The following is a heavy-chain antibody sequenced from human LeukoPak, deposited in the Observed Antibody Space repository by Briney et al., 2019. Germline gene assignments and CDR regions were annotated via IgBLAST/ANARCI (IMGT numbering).Heavy chain of an antibody. CDR2: IYHSGTT. D-gene: IGHD2-2*01. CDR3: SNKVYCSTTSCHPAGY. CDR1: GESIRSSNW. V-gene: IGHV4-4*02. Sequence: SGTLSLTCTVSGESIRSSNWWSWVRQSPGKGLEWIGEIYHSGTTNYNPSLKSRVTISFATSTNQFFLDLSPVTAADTAVYYCSNKVYCSTTSCHPAGYWGLGSLVTVSS. J-gene: IGHJ4*02.